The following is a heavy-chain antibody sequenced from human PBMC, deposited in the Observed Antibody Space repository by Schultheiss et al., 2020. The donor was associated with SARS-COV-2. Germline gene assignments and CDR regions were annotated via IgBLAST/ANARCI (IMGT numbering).Heavy chain of an antibody. Sequence: ASVKVSCKASGYTFTTYYMHWVRQAPGQRLEWMGRINGGNGDTKYSQKFQGRVTITRDTSASTAYMGLSSLRSEDAAVYFCARGPHLYSSPTFDYWGQGTLVTVAS. CDR1: GYTFTTYY. CDR3: ARGPHLYSSPTFDY. J-gene: IGHJ4*02. CDR2: INGGNGDT. V-gene: IGHV1-3*01. D-gene: IGHD6-13*01.